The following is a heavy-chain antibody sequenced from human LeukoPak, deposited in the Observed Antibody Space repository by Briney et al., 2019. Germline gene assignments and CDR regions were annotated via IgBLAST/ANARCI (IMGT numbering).Heavy chain of an antibody. J-gene: IGHJ4*02. V-gene: IGHV4-34*01. D-gene: IGHD6-13*01. Sequence: SETLSLTCAVYGGSFSGYYWSWIRQPPGKGLEWIGEINHSGSTNYNPSLKSRVTISVDTSKNQFSLKLNSVTPEDTAVYYCARVSYSSSWYFDYWGQGTLVTVSS. CDR1: GGSFSGYY. CDR3: ARVSYSSSWYFDY. CDR2: INHSGST.